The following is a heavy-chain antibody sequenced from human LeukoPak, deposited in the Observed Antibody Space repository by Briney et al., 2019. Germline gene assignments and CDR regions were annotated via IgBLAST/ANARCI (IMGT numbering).Heavy chain of an antibody. V-gene: IGHV3-7*01. D-gene: IGHD4-17*01. J-gene: IGHJ5*02. CDR2: IKQDGSEK. Sequence: PGGSLRLSCVASGFTFSRSWMTWVRQAPGKGLEWVANIKQDGSEKYYVDSVKGRFTISRDNVKNSVHLQMNSLRAEDTAVYYCAREVTTVTAYKWFDPWGQGSLVTVSS. CDR1: GFTFSRSW. CDR3: AREVTTVTAYKWFDP.